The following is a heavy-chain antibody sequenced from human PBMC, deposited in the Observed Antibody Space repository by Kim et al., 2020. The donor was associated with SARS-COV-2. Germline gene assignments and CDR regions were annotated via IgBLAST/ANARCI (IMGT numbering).Heavy chain of an antibody. Sequence: SETLSLTCTVSGGFISSSTYSWGWVRQSPGKGLECVASVYYSGSTYYNPSLKSRVNIFVDMSKNQFSLKLNSVTAADTAVYYCARYRFERSGPFGFFDSWGQRTLVTVSS. CDR1: GGFISSSTYS. V-gene: IGHV4-39*01. CDR3: ARYRFERSGPFGFFDS. D-gene: IGHD3-16*01. CDR2: VYYSGST. J-gene: IGHJ4*02.